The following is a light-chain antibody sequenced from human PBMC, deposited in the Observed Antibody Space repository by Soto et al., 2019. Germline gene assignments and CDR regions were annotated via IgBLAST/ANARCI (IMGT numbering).Light chain of an antibody. Sequence: QSALTQPASVSGSPGQSITISCTGTSSDIGRYNYVSWYQHSPGKAPKLIIYDLSDRPSGVSNRFSGSKSGTTASLTISGLQAEDEADYYCGSYTSSDTMIFGGGTKLTVL. CDR1: SSDIGRYNY. CDR2: DLS. J-gene: IGLJ2*01. V-gene: IGLV2-14*03. CDR3: GSYTSSDTMI.